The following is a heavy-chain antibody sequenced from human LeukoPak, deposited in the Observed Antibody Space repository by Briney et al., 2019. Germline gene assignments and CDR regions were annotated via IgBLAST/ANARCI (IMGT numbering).Heavy chain of an antibody. D-gene: IGHD6-13*01. CDR2: INPTSGGT. CDR3: VRQAAAEYY. CDR1: GYTFTGYY. Sequence: GASVKVSCKASGYTFTGYYMHWVRQAPGQGLEWMGWINPTSGGTNYAQKFQGRVTMTRDTFISTAYMELSRLRSDDTDVYYCVRQAAAEYYWGQGTLVTVSS. J-gene: IGHJ4*02. V-gene: IGHV1-2*02.